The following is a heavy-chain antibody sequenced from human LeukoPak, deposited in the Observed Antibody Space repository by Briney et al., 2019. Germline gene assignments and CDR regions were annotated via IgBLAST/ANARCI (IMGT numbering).Heavy chain of an antibody. D-gene: IGHD2-2*01. Sequence: SETLSLTCTVSGGSISSGDYYWSWIRQPPGKGLEWIGYIYYSGSTYYNPSLKSRVTISVDTSKNQFSLKLSSVTAEDTAVYYCARDHXCSSTGCPDYYYYYYMDVXGKGXXVTV. CDR2: IYYSGST. J-gene: IGHJ6*03. V-gene: IGHV4-30-4*08. CDR3: ARDHXCSSTGCPDYYYYYYMDV. CDR1: GGSISSGDYY.